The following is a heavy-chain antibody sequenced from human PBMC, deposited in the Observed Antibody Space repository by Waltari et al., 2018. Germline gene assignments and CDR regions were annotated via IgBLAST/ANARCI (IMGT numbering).Heavy chain of an antibody. CDR3: AREIGIGAFDI. D-gene: IGHD1-26*01. V-gene: IGHV3-48*04. Sequence: EVQLVESGGGLVQPGGSLRLSCAASGFTFSSYSMNWVRQAPGKGLEWVSYIISSSSTIYYADSVKGRFTISRDNAKNSLYLQMNSLRAEDTAVYYCAREIGIGAFDIWGQGTMVTVSS. J-gene: IGHJ3*02. CDR2: IISSSSTI. CDR1: GFTFSSYS.